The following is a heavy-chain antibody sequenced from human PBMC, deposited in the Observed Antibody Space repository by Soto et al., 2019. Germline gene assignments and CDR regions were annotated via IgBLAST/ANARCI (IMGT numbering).Heavy chain of an antibody. V-gene: IGHV3-30*04. Sequence: PGGSLRLSCAASGFTFTTYSIQWVRQAPGKGLEWVAVISNDGRLKYYADSVKGRFTISRDSSKNTLYLQMNSLRSDDTAVYYCARAQCFGGPRSCYYFDFWGQGTLVTVSS. CDR1: GFTFTTYS. CDR3: ARAQCFGGPRSCYYFDF. CDR2: ISNDGRLK. D-gene: IGHD3-3*01. J-gene: IGHJ4*02.